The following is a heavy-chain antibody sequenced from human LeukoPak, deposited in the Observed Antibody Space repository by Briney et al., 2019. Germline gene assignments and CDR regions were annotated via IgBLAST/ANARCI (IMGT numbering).Heavy chain of an antibody. CDR1: GFTFNSYH. CDR3: ARDPYFGELSPHVYYWYMDV. J-gene: IGHJ6*03. Sequence: GGSLRLSCAASGFTFNSYHMNWVRQAPGQGLEWVSSITSSSSYTYYAESLKGRFTISRDNAENSLYLQMNSLRAEDTAVYYCARDPYFGELSPHVYYWYMDVWGNGTTVTISS. V-gene: IGHV3-21*01. CDR2: ITSSSSYT. D-gene: IGHD3-10*01.